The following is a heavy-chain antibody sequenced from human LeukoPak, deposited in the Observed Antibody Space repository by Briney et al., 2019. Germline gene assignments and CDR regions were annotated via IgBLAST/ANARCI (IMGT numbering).Heavy chain of an antibody. J-gene: IGHJ3*02. CDR1: GYTFISYY. Sequence: ASVKVSCKASGYTFISYYIHWVRQAPGQGLEWMGWISGSSSNTNYAQRLQGRVTMTTDTSTTTAYMELRSLRSDDTAVYYCARATGTWGHDGFDIWGQGTMVTVSS. CDR2: ISGSSSNT. CDR3: ARATGTWGHDGFDI. V-gene: IGHV1-18*04. D-gene: IGHD3-16*01.